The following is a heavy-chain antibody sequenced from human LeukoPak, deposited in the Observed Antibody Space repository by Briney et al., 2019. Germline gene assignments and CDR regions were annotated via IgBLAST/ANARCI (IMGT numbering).Heavy chain of an antibody. J-gene: IGHJ4*02. CDR1: GFTFSAYV. CDR2: ISSSST. D-gene: IGHD5-24*01. V-gene: IGHV3-69-1*01. CDR3: ARDYGYEIDY. Sequence: GGSLRLSCAASGFTFSAYVMTWVRQAPGKGLEWVSSISSSSTYADSVKGRFTISRDSAKNSLYLQMNSLRVEDTAVYYCARDYGYEIDYWGQGTLVTVSS.